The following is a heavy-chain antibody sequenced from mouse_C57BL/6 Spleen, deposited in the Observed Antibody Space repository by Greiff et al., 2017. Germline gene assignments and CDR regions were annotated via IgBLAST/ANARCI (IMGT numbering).Heavy chain of an antibody. J-gene: IGHJ4*01. V-gene: IGHV1-85*01. D-gene: IGHD1-1*01. CDR1: GYTFTSYD. Sequence: QVHVKQSGPELVKPGASVKLSCKASGYTFTSYDINWVKQRPGQGLEWIGWIYPRDGSTKYNEKFKGKATLTVDTSSSTAYMELHSLTSEDSAVYFCARGTVEGAMDYWGQGTSVTVSS. CDR2: IYPRDGST. CDR3: ARGTVEGAMDY.